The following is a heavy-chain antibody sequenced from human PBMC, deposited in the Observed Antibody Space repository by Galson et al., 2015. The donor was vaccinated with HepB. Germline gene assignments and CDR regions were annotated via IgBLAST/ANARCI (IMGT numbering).Heavy chain of an antibody. CDR1: GFTFNNYA. D-gene: IGHD2-2*01. CDR2: ITANGQT. CDR3: AKSSEAHPSYHYAMDV. J-gene: IGHJ6*02. Sequence: SLRLSCAASGFTFNNYAMSWVRQSPGKGPEWVSSITANGQTYYADSVKGRFTISRENAKNTLYSQMNSLRAEDTAVYYCAKSSEAHPSYHYAMDVWGQGTTVTVS. V-gene: IGHV3-23*01.